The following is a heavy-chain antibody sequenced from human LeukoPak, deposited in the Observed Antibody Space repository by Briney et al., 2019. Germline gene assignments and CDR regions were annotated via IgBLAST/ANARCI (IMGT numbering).Heavy chain of an antibody. CDR2: VWSDGSNK. CDR1: GFSFSSHD. Sequence: PGTSLRLSCAASGFSFSSHDMHWVRQAPGKGLEWVSVVWSDGSNKYYADSVEGRFTISRDNSRNTVYLQMNSLRDEDTAVYYCASGTYYGSGSWGYWGQGALVTVSS. D-gene: IGHD3-10*01. CDR3: ASGTYYGSGSWGY. J-gene: IGHJ4*02. V-gene: IGHV3-33*01.